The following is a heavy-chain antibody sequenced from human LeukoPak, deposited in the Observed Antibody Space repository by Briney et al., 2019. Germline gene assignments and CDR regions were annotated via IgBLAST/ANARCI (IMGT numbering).Heavy chain of an antibody. Sequence: GESLKISCKGSGYSFTTYWIGWVRQMSGKGLEWMGIIYPGDSDTRYSPSFQGQVTISADKSISTAYLQWSSLKASDTAMYYCARTIAALIDSFDIWGQGTMVTVSS. D-gene: IGHD6-6*01. V-gene: IGHV5-51*01. J-gene: IGHJ3*02. CDR2: IYPGDSDT. CDR3: ARTIAALIDSFDI. CDR1: GYSFTTYW.